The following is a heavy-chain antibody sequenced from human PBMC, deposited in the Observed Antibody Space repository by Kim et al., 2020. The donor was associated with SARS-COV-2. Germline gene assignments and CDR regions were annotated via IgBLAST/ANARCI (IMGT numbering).Heavy chain of an antibody. V-gene: IGHV3-49*02. J-gene: IGHJ4*02. D-gene: IGHD6-13*01. CDR3: TRIASAVGTSDS. Sequence: EYAASVKGRFTVSRDNSKGIVYLQMNSLKTEDTAVYYCTRIASAVGTSDSWGQGTLVTVSS.